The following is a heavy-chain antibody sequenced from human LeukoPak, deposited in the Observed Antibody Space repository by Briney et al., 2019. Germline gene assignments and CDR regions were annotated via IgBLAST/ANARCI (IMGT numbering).Heavy chain of an antibody. V-gene: IGHV1-69*13. CDR2: IIPIFGTA. CDR1: GGTFSSYA. Sequence: SVKVSCKASGGTFSSYAISWVRQAPGQGLEWMGGIIPIFGTANYAQKFQGRVTITADESTSTAYMELSSLRSDDTAVYYCAGTIAVAAPVAFDIWGQGTMVTVSS. CDR3: AGTIAVAAPVAFDI. J-gene: IGHJ3*02. D-gene: IGHD6-19*01.